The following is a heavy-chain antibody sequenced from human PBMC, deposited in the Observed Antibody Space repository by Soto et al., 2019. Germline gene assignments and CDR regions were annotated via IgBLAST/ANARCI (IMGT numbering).Heavy chain of an antibody. V-gene: IGHV3-21*01. CDR1: GFTFSSYS. CDR2: ISSSSSYI. J-gene: IGHJ4*02. D-gene: IGHD2-15*01. Sequence: GGSLRLSCAASGFTFSSYSMNWVLQAPWKGLEWVSSISSSSSYIYYADSVKGRFTISRDNAKNSLYLQMNSLRAEDTAVYYCASELYCSGGSCYLDWGQGTLVTVSS. CDR3: ASELYCSGGSCYLD.